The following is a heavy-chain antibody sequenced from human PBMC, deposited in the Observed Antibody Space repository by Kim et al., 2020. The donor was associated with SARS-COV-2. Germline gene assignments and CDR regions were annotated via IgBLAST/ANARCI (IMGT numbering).Heavy chain of an antibody. J-gene: IGHJ5*02. CDR1: GFTFDDYA. CDR3: AKDRYSSSLSWFDP. V-gene: IGHV3-9*01. Sequence: GGSLRLSCAASGFTFDDYAMHWVRQAPGKGLEWVSGISWNSGSIGYADSVKGRFTISRDNAKNSLYLQMNSLRAEDTALYYCAKDRYSSSLSWFDPWGQGTLVTVSS. D-gene: IGHD6-13*01. CDR2: ISWNSGSI.